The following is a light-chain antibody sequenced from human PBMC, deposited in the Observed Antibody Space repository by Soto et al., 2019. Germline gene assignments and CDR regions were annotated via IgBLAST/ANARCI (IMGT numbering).Light chain of an antibody. CDR2: GNN. CDR1: SSNIGAGYD. Sequence: QSVLTQPPSVSGAPGQRVTISCTGSSSNIGAGYDVHWYQQLPGTAPKLIIYGNNNRPSGVPDRFSGSKSGTSASLAITGLQAEDEADYYCQSYDNSLSGSRVFGGGTKLTVL. CDR3: QSYDNSLSGSRV. V-gene: IGLV1-40*01. J-gene: IGLJ3*02.